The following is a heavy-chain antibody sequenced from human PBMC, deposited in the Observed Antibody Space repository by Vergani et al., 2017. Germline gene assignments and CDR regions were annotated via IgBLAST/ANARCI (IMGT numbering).Heavy chain of an antibody. D-gene: IGHD2-2*01. V-gene: IGHV1-18*01. CDR3: ARVRVGGNQLLPTYYYYYMDV. Sequence: QVQLVQSGAEVKKPGASVKVSCKASGYTFTSYGISWVRQAPGQGLEWMGWISAYNGNTNYAQKLQGRVTMTTDTATSTAYMELRSLRSDDTAVYYCARVRVGGNQLLPTYYYYYMDVWGKGTTVTVSS. J-gene: IGHJ6*03. CDR2: ISAYNGNT. CDR1: GYTFTSYG.